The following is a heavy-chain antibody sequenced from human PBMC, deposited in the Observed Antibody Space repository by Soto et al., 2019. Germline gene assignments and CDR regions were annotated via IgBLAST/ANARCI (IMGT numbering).Heavy chain of an antibody. CDR1: GYTFTSYV. CDR3: ARAAGYSSSSVAGYYYYYMDV. CDR2: ISAYNGNT. V-gene: IGHV1-18*01. Sequence: QVQLVQSGAEVKKPGASVKVSCKASGYTFTSYVISWVRQAPGQGLEGMGWISAYNGNTNYAQKLQGRVTMTTDTSTSTAYMELRSLRSDDTAVYYCARAAGYSSSSVAGYYYYYMDVWGKGTTVTVSS. D-gene: IGHD6-6*01. J-gene: IGHJ6*03.